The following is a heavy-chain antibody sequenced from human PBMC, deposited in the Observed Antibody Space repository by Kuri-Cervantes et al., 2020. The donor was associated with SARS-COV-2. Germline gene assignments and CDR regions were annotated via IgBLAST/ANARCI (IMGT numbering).Heavy chain of an antibody. CDR3: ARSLLWFGDLVDY. D-gene: IGHD3-10*01. J-gene: IGHJ4*02. V-gene: IGHV3-13*03. CDR2: IGTAGDT. CDR1: GFTFSSYD. Sequence: GESLKISCAACGFTFSSYDMYWVRQATGKGLEWVSAIGTAGDTYYPGSVKGQFTISRENAKNSLYLQMNSLRAEDTAVYYCARSLLWFGDLVDYWGQGTLVTVSS.